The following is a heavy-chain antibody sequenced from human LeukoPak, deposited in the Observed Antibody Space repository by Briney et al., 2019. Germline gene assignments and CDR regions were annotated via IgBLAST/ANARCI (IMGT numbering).Heavy chain of an antibody. CDR2: INPNSGGT. Sequence: GASVKVSCKASGYTFTGYYMHWVRQAPGQGLEWMGWINPNSGGTNYAQKFQGRVTMTRDTSISTAYMELSRLGSDDTAVYYCARGGYSSLVGYYYYGMDVWGQGTTVTVSS. V-gene: IGHV1-2*02. CDR1: GYTFTGYY. D-gene: IGHD6-19*01. CDR3: ARGGYSSLVGYYYYGMDV. J-gene: IGHJ6*02.